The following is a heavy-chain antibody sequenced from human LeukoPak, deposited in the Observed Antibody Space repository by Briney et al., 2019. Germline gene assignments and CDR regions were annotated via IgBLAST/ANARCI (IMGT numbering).Heavy chain of an antibody. D-gene: IGHD2-15*01. CDR1: GYTFTSYG. CDR2: ISAYNGNT. J-gene: IGHJ3*02. V-gene: IGHV1-18*01. Sequence: ASVKVSCKASGYTFTSYGISWVRQAPGQGLEWMGWISAYNGNTNYAQKLQGRVTMTTDTSTSTAYMELRSLRSDDTAVYYCARGRHIVVVVAPLVPYTFDIWGQGTMVTVSS. CDR3: ARGRHIVVVVAPLVPYTFDI.